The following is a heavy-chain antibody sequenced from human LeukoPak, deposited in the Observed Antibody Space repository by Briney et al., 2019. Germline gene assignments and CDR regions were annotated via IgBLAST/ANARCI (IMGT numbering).Heavy chain of an antibody. CDR2: ISSSGSTI. D-gene: IGHD3-10*01. CDR1: GFTFSGYA. V-gene: IGHV3-48*03. Sequence: VQPGGSLRLSCAASGFTFSGYAMHWVRQAPGKGLEWVSYISSSGSTIYYADSVKGRFTISRDNAKNSLYLQMNSLRAEDTAIYYCARDRPNYHESDGHYYKRDGDHWGQGTLVTVSS. J-gene: IGHJ5*02. CDR3: ARDRPNYHESDGHYYKRDGDH.